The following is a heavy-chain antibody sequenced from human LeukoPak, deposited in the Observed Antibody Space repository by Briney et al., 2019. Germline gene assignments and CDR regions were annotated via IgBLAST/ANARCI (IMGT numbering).Heavy chain of an antibody. CDR1: GGSISSSSYY. CDR2: IYYSGST. CDR3: ARQTRPANWFDP. V-gene: IGHV4-61*05. Sequence: SETLSLTCTVSGGSISSSSYYWGWIRQPPGKGLEWIGYIYYSGSTNYNPSLKSRVTISVDTSKNQFSLKLSSVTAADTAVYYCARQTRPANWFDPWGQGTLVTVSS. J-gene: IGHJ5*02.